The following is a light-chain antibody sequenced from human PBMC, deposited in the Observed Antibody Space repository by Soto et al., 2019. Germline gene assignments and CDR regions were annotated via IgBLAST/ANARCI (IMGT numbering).Light chain of an antibody. J-gene: IGKJ4*01. V-gene: IGKV3-15*01. CDR2: GTS. CDR1: QSVSSN. Sequence: EIVFTESPGTLSVSPGERATLSCRASQSVSSNLAWYQQKPGQAPRLLIYGTSTRATGLPARFSGSGSGTEFTLTISSLQSEDFAVYYCQQYNNWPLTFGGGTKVDIK. CDR3: QQYNNWPLT.